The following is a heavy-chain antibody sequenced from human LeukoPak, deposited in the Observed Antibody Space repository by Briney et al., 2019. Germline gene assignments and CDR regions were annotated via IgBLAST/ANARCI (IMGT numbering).Heavy chain of an antibody. CDR1: GLTLSDYY. V-gene: IGHV3-11*01. Sequence: PGGSLRLSCAASGLTLSDYYMSWIRQTPGNGLEWVSYIDRSGSSIYYADSVRGRFTVSRDNAKNSLFLQMNNLRAEDTALYYCARGHPGLEVWGQGTTVTVSS. J-gene: IGHJ6*02. CDR3: ARGHPGLEV. CDR2: IDRSGSSI.